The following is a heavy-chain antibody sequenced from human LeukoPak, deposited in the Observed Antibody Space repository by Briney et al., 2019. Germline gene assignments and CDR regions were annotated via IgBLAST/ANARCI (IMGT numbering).Heavy chain of an antibody. Sequence: SVEFSCKASGGTFSSYAISWVRQAPGQGLEWMGGIIPIFGTANYAQKFQGRVTITADESTSTAYMELSSLRSEDTAVYYCARSLGFLEWLEDYWGQGTLVTVSS. CDR3: ARSLGFLEWLEDY. J-gene: IGHJ4*02. CDR1: GGTFSSYA. D-gene: IGHD3-3*01. V-gene: IGHV1-69*13. CDR2: IIPIFGTA.